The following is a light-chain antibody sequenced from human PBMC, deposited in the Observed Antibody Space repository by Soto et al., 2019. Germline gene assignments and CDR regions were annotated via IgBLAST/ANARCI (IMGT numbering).Light chain of an antibody. V-gene: IGLV1-51*01. CDR3: GTWDSSLSDGV. J-gene: IGLJ2*01. CDR1: IYNIGSNF. CDR2: DSN. Sequence: QSVLTQTPSVSAAPGQKVTISCSGTIYNIGSNFVSWYQQLPGAAPKLLIYDSNKRPSGIPDRFSGSKSGTSATLVITGLQTGDDADYYCGTWDSSLSDGVFGGGTKLTVL.